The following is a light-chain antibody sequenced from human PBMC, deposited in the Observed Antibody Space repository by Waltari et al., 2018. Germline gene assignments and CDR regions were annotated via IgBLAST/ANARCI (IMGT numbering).Light chain of an antibody. Sequence: QSALTQPASVSGSPGQSITISCTGTSTDIGAYDFVSWYQQNPGKAPKLLFYEVSDRPSVIAYRFSASKSGNTASLTISGLQAEDDATYYCSSYTTITTQVFGGGTKLTVL. CDR3: SSYTTITTQV. J-gene: IGLJ2*01. CDR2: EVS. CDR1: STDIGAYDF. V-gene: IGLV2-14*01.